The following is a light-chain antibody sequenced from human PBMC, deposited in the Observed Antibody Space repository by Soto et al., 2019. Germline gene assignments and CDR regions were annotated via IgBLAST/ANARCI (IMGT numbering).Light chain of an antibody. CDR2: EAS. J-gene: IGKJ2*01. CDR1: QDISDS. Sequence: DIQMPQSPSSLSTSVGERVTITCQASQDISDSLNWYQQKPGKAPNLLIYEASKLQTGVTSRFSVGGSGTHFTVTISNLQPEDIATYDCQHYDNLPRYTVGLGTKLEIK. CDR3: QHYDNLPRYT. V-gene: IGKV1-33*01.